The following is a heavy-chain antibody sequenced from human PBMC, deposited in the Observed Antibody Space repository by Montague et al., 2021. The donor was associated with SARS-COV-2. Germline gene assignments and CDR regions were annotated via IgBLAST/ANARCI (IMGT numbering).Heavy chain of an antibody. V-gene: IGHV2-5*02. Sequence: PALVKPTQTLTLTGTFSGFSLSTIGVGVGWIRQPPGKALEWLALIYWXXXNRSSPFLRSRLTITKDTSKNPVVLTMTNMDPVDTATYFCAHSSGVDWLPRSWFDSSGQGTLVTVSS. CDR3: AHSSGVDWLPRSWFDS. D-gene: IGHD3-9*01. CDR2: IYWXXXN. CDR1: GFSLSTIGVG. J-gene: IGHJ5*01.